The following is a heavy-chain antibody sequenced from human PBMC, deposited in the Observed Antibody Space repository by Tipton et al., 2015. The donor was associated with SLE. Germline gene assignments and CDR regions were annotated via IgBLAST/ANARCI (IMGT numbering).Heavy chain of an antibody. D-gene: IGHD3-22*01. V-gene: IGHV3-9*01. J-gene: IGHJ4*02. Sequence: SLRLSCAASGFSFDDYAMHWVRQVPGKGLEWVSSISWNGYDIAYADSVRGRFNISRDNAKNFLYLHMNSLRPEDTALYYCAKDSSGYYDNSFDYWGQGMLVTVSS. CDR1: GFSFDDYA. CDR3: AKDSSGYYDNSFDY. CDR2: ISWNGYDI.